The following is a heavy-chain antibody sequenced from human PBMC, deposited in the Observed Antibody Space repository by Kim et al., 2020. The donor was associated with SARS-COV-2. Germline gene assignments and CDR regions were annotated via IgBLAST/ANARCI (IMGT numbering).Heavy chain of an antibody. CDR1: GFAFSDSY. CDR2: ISNGGNVI. V-gene: IGHV3-11*01. CDR3: ASRVHSHAFDI. Sequence: GGSLRLSCAASGFAFSDSYMSWIRQAPGRGLEWVSFISNGGNVIYYADSVKGRFTISRDDAKNSLYLHMSSLRAEDTALYYCASRVHSHAFDIWGQGTMVTVSS. J-gene: IGHJ3*02. D-gene: IGHD2-15*01.